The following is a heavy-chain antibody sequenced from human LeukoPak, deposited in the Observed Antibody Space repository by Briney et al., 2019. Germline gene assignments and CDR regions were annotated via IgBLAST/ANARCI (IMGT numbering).Heavy chain of an antibody. CDR1: GYTFTGYY. CDR3: AKDSENGDYVYRNEYFQH. Sequence: ASVKVSCKASGYTFTGYYMHWVRQAPGQGLEWMGWINPNSGGTNYAQKFQGRVTMTRDTSISTAYMELSRLRAEDTALYYCAKDSENGDYVYRNEYFQHWGQGTLVTVSS. V-gene: IGHV1-2*02. J-gene: IGHJ1*01. D-gene: IGHD4-17*01. CDR2: INPNSGGT.